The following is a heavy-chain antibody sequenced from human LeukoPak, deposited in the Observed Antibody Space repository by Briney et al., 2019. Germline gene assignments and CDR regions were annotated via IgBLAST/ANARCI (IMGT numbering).Heavy chain of an antibody. V-gene: IGHV1-24*01. CDR2: FDPEDGET. CDR1: GYTLTELS. D-gene: IGHD4-23*01. CDR3: AAQLLRSVVMGAFDI. J-gene: IGHJ3*02. Sequence: ASVKVSYKVSGYTLTELSMHWVRQAPGKGLEWMGGFDPEDGETIYAQKFQGRVTMTEDTSTDTAYMELSSLRSEDTAVYYCAAQLLRSVVMGAFDIWGQGTMVTVSS.